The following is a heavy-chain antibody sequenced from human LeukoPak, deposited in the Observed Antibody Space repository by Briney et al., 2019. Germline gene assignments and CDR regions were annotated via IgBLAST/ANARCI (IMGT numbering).Heavy chain of an antibody. CDR3: ARDLYRIVVVPHYFDY. CDR1: GFTFSSYE. Sequence: GGSLRLSCAASGFTFSSYEMNWVRQAPGKGLEWVANIQQDGSDKYYVDSVKGRFTISRDNAKNSLYLQMNSLRAEDTAVYYCARDLYRIVVVPHYFDYWGQGTLVTVSS. D-gene: IGHD3-22*01. J-gene: IGHJ4*02. V-gene: IGHV3-7*01. CDR2: IQQDGSDK.